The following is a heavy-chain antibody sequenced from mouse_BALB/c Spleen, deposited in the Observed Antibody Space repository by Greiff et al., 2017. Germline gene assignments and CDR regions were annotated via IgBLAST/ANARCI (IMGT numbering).Heavy chain of an antibody. D-gene: IGHD1-2*01. CDR3: AREEDYGYGFAY. V-gene: IGHV1-80*01. CDR1: GYAFSSYW. J-gene: IGHJ3*01. CDR2: IYPGDGDT. Sequence: VKLMESGAELVRPGSSVKISCKASGYAFSSYWMNWVKQRPGQGLEWIGQIYPGDGDTNYNGKFKGKATLTADKSSSTAYMQLSSLTSEDSAVYFCAREEDYGYGFAYWGQGTLVTVSA.